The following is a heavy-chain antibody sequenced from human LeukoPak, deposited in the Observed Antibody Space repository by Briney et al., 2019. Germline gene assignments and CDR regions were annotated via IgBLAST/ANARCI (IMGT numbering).Heavy chain of an antibody. CDR1: GFTFSSYA. D-gene: IGHD6-6*01. J-gene: IGHJ3*02. Sequence: GGSLRLSCAASGFTFSSYAMHWVRQAPGKGLEYVSAISSNGGSTYYANSVKGRFTISRDNSKNTLYLQMGSLRAEDTAVYYCARDLRPGDAFDIWGQGTMVTVSS. CDR2: ISSNGGST. CDR3: ARDLRPGDAFDI. V-gene: IGHV3-64*01.